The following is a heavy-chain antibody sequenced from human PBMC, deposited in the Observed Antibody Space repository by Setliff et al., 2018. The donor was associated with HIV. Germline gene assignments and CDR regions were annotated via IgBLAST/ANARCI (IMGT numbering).Heavy chain of an antibody. CDR1: GFTFSNYA. D-gene: IGHD7-27*01. V-gene: IGHV3-33*08. J-gene: IGHJ4*02. CDR3: ASSPPGDGANYFDY. Sequence: GGSLRLSCAASGFTFSNYAMNWVRQAPGKGLEWVAVIWYDGNNKYYADSVKGRVTISRDNSKNTLYLQMNSLRAEDTAVYYCASSPPGDGANYFDYWGQGTLVTVSS. CDR2: IWYDGNNK.